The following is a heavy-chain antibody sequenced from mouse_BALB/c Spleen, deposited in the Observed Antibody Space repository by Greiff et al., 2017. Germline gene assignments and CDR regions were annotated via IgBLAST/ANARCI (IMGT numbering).Heavy chain of an antibody. Sequence: QVQLQQSGAELARPGASVKLSCKASGYTFTSYWMQWVKQRPGQGLEWIGAIYPGDGDTRYTQKFKGKATLTADKSSSTAYMQLSSLASEDSAVYYCARMGIYYGYEDAVDCWGGGTAVAVS. J-gene: IGHJ4*01. CDR1: GYTFTSYW. V-gene: IGHV1-87*01. D-gene: IGHD2-2*01. CDR2: IYPGDGDT. CDR3: ARMGIYYGYEDAVDC.